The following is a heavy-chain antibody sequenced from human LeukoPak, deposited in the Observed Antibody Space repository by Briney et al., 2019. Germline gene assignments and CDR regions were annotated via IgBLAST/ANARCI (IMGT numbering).Heavy chain of an antibody. V-gene: IGHV3-7*01. J-gene: IGHJ3*02. D-gene: IGHD3-10*01. CDR3: ARDAGSGSYYNVGAFDI. Sequence: GGSLRLSCAASGFTFSSYWMSWVRQAPGKGLEWVANIKQDGSEKYYVDSVKGRFTISRDNAKNSLYLQMNSLRAEDTAVYYCARDAGSGSYYNVGAFDIWGQGTMVPVSS. CDR1: GFTFSSYW. CDR2: IKQDGSEK.